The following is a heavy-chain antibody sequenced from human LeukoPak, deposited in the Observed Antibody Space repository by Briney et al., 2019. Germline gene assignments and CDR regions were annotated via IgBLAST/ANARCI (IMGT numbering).Heavy chain of an antibody. CDR1: GGSISSYY. Sequence: SETLSLTCTVSGGSISSYYWSWIRQPPGKGLEWIGYIYYSGSTNYNPSLKSRVTISVDTSKNQFSLKLSSVTAADTAVYYCARVKVAAGIYYFDYWGQGTRVTVSS. CDR3: ARVKVAAGIYYFDY. D-gene: IGHD6-13*01. J-gene: IGHJ4*02. V-gene: IGHV4-59*01. CDR2: IYYSGST.